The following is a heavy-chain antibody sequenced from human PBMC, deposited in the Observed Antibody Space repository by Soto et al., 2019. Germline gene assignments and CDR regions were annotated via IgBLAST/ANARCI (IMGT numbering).Heavy chain of an antibody. CDR2: IYSGGST. V-gene: IGHV3-66*01. CDR1: GFTVSSNY. CDR3: AREGSIAFDI. J-gene: IGHJ3*02. Sequence: EVQVVESGGGLVQPGGSLRLSCAASGFTVSSNYMSWVRQAPGKGLEWVSVIYSGGSTYYADSVKGSFTISRDNSKNPLYLQMNSLRAEDTAVYYCAREGSIAFDIWGQGTMVTVSS. D-gene: IGHD6-6*01.